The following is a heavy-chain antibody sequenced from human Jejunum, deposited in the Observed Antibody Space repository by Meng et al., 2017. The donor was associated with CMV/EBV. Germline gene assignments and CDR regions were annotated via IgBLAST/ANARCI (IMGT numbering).Heavy chain of an antibody. Sequence: SVSTFTSYPMHWVRQAPGKGLQWVALISQDGSNKYYADSVKGRFTISRDTSKNTLYVQMNSLRPEDTAVYYCAREPQLEIDAFDVWGRGTMVTVSS. D-gene: IGHD1-1*01. CDR3: AREPQLEIDAFDV. CDR2: ISQDGSNK. V-gene: IGHV3-30-3*01. J-gene: IGHJ3*01. CDR1: VSTFTSYP.